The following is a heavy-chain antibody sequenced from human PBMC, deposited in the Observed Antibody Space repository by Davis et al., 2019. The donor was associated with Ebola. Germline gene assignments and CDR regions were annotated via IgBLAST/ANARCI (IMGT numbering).Heavy chain of an antibody. CDR1: GFTSSSYW. V-gene: IGHV3-30*02. CDR3: ARDLPGGDWYFDL. CDR2: IRYDGSNK. Sequence: SLNISCAASGFTSSSYWMSWVRQAPGKGLEWVAFIRYDGSNKYYADSVKGRFTISRDNSKNTLYLQMSSLRAEDTAVYYYARDLPGGDWYFDLWGRGTLVTVSS. D-gene: IGHD1-14*01. J-gene: IGHJ2*01.